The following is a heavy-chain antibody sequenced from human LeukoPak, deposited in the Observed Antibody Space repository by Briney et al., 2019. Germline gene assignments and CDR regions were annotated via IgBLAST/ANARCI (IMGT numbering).Heavy chain of an antibody. CDR3: ARQATRIAAAGTSIDY. V-gene: IGHV3-64*01. D-gene: IGHD6-13*01. J-gene: IGHJ4*02. CDR1: GFTFSSYA. CDR2: ISSNGGST. Sequence: GGSLRLCCAASGFTFSSYAMHWVRQAPGKGLEYVSAISSNGGSTYYANSEKGRFIISRENSKNTLYLQMGSLRAEDMAVYYCARQATRIAAAGTSIDYWGQGTLVTVSS.